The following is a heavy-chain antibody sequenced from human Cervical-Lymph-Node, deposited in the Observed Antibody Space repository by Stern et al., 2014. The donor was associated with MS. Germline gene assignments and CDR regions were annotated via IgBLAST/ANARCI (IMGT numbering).Heavy chain of an antibody. CDR1: GYSFTSYW. CDR2: IYPGDSDI. D-gene: IGHD6-19*01. Sequence: EVQLVESGAEVKKPGESLKISCKGSGYSFTSYWIRWVRQMPGKGLEWMGIIYPGDSDIRYTPSFQGHVPITGATSTSTAYLQLRSLKASDTAMYYCASAFKGSGWIFDYWGQGTLVTVSS. J-gene: IGHJ4*02. CDR3: ASAFKGSGWIFDY. V-gene: IGHV5-51*01.